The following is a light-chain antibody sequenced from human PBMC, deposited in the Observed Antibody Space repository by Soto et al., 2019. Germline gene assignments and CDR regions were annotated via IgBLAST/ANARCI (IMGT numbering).Light chain of an antibody. CDR1: QGISNW. V-gene: IGKV1-12*01. Sequence: DIQMTQSPSSVSASVGDRVTITCRASQGISNWLAWYQQKAGQAPKLLIYAASGLHSGVPSRFSGSGSGTDFTLTISSLQPEDFATSFCQHRDSFPHTFGRGTKLEI. CDR2: AAS. CDR3: QHRDSFPHT. J-gene: IGKJ2*01.